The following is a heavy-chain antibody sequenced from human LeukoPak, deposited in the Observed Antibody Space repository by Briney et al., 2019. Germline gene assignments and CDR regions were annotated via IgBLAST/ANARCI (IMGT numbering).Heavy chain of an antibody. J-gene: IGHJ6*03. D-gene: IGHD6-19*01. Sequence: GASVKVSCKASGYTFTSYDINWVRQATGQGLEGMGWMNPNSGNTGYAQKFQGRVTIISNTSKSTDYTELSSRESGEPACYYCARGVIAVAGTKNYSYYYYMDVWGKGITVTISS. CDR3: ARGVIAVAGTKNYSYYYYMDV. V-gene: IGHV1-8*01. CDR1: GYTFTSYD. CDR2: MNPNSGNT.